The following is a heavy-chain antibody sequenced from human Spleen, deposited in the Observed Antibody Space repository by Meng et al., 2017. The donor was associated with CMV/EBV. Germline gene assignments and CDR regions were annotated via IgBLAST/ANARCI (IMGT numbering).Heavy chain of an antibody. CDR2: ISYDGSNK. Sequence: LSCAASGLAFSSYAMHWVRQAPGKGLEWVAVISYDGSNKYYADSVKGRFTISRDNSKNTLYLQMNSLRAEDTAVYYCAREKPGGFDPWGQGTLVTVSS. CDR3: AREKPGGFDP. D-gene: IGHD1-14*01. V-gene: IGHV3-30*04. J-gene: IGHJ5*02. CDR1: GLAFSSYA.